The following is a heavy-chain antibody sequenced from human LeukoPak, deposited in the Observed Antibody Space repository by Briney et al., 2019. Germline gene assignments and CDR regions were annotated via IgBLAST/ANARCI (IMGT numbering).Heavy chain of an antibody. CDR2: INPNSGGT. CDR3: VRESTGGYFDY. Sequence: ASVKLSCKASGYTFTGYYMHWVRQAPGQGLEWMGWINPNSGGTNYAQKFQGRVTMTRDTSISTAYMELSRLRSDDTAVYYCVRESTGGYFDYWGQGTLVTVSS. D-gene: IGHD3-10*01. J-gene: IGHJ4*02. CDR1: GYTFTGYY. V-gene: IGHV1-2*02.